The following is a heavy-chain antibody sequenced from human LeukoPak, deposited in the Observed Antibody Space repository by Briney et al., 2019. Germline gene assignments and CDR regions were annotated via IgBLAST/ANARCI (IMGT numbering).Heavy chain of an antibody. CDR3: ARVRAKKIVAVTAIDDDAFDI. Sequence: GGSLRLSCAASGFTFSSYWMHWVRQAPGKGPVWVSRINNDGSGTTYADSVKGRFTISRDDAKNTLYLQMNSLRAEDTAVYYCARVRAKKIVAVTAIDDDAFDIWGQGTMVTVSS. CDR1: GFTFSSYW. V-gene: IGHV3-74*01. J-gene: IGHJ3*02. CDR2: INNDGSGT. D-gene: IGHD2-21*02.